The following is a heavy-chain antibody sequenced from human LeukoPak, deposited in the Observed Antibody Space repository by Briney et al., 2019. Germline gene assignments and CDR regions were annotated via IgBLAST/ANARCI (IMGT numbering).Heavy chain of an antibody. J-gene: IGHJ6*03. CDR3: ARGPPRGKYYYMDV. V-gene: IGHV3-13*01. CDR2: IGTASDT. CDR1: GFTFSSFD. Sequence: GGSLRLSCVASGFTFSSFDMHWVRQPPGQGLEWVSTIGTASDTYYPGSVEGRFTLSRDNAKNSLYLQMKSLTAGDTAVYYCARGPPRGKYYYMDVWGKGTTVTVSS. D-gene: IGHD1-1*01.